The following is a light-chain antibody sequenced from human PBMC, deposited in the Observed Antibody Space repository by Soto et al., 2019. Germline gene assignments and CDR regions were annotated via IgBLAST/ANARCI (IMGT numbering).Light chain of an antibody. V-gene: IGLV2-14*01. CDR1: SSDVGGYNY. CDR2: EVS. Sequence: QSVLTQPASVSGSPGQSITISCTGTSSDVGGYNYVSWYQQHPGKAPKLLNYEVSNRPAGVSNRFSGSKSGNTASLTISGLHAEDEAYYYCSSYASIGTRVFGTGTKVTVL. J-gene: IGLJ1*01. CDR3: SSYASIGTRV.